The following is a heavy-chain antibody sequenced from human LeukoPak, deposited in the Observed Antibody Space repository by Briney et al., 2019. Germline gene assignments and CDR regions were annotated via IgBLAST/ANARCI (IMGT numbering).Heavy chain of an antibody. Sequence: GGSLRLSCAASGFTFSSYSMNWVRQAPGKRQERVSSISSSSSYIYYADSVKGRFTISRDNAKNSLYLQMNSLRAEDTAVYYCARDWGSGITIFWDYWGQGTLVTVSS. D-gene: IGHD3-9*01. J-gene: IGHJ4*02. CDR3: ARDWGSGITIFWDY. CDR2: ISSSSSYI. CDR1: GFTFSSYS. V-gene: IGHV3-21*01.